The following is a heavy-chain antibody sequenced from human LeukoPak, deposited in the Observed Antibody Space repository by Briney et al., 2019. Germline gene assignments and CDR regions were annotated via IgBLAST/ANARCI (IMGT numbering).Heavy chain of an antibody. CDR1: GFTFSSYG. CDR3: ARGAGPDSSGYCDF. Sequence: PGGSLRLSCAASGFTFSSYGMHWVRQAPGKGLEWVAVIWYDGSDKYYADSVKGRFTISRDNSKNTLYLQMNSLGVEDTAVYYCARGAGPDSSGYCDFWGQGTLVTVSS. D-gene: IGHD3-22*01. J-gene: IGHJ4*02. V-gene: IGHV3-33*01. CDR2: IWYDGSDK.